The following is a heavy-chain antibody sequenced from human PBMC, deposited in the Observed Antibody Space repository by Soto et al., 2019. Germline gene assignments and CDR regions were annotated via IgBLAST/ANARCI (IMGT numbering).Heavy chain of an antibody. CDR2: ISYDGSNK. CDR1: GFTFSSYA. D-gene: IGHD3-10*01. J-gene: IGHJ4*02. Sequence: QVPLVESGGGVVQPGRSLSLSCAASGFTFSSYAMHWVRQAPGQGLEWVAVISYDGSNKYYAASVKGRFTSARDNSKNTLDPQMNSLGAADTAGAYCARTPITLVRGVSYFDYWGQGTLVTVAS. V-gene: IGHV3-30-3*01. CDR3: ARTPITLVRGVSYFDY.